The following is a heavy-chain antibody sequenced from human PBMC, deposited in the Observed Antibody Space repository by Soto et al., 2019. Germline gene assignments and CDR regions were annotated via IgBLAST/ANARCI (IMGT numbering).Heavy chain of an antibody. CDR3: ARDFSTVIVATEN. CDR1: GYTFTSYA. D-gene: IGHD5-12*01. CDR2: MNAGNSDT. J-gene: IGHJ1*01. V-gene: IGHV1-3*01. Sequence: ASVKVSCKASGYTFTSYAMHWVRQAPGQRLEWMGWMNAGNSDTTYSQKFQGRVTITSDTSASTAYMELTSLRSEDTDVYYCARDFSTVIVATENLGQGNLVTVSS.